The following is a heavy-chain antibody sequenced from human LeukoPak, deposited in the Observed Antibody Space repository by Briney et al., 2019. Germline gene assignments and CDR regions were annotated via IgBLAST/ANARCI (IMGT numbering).Heavy chain of an antibody. D-gene: IGHD5-18*01. CDR2: INAGNGNT. CDR1: GYTFTSYA. CDR3: ARDINKEDRYGYGY. Sequence: ASVKVSCKASGYTFTSYAMHWVRQAPGQRLEWMGWINAGNGNTKYSQEFQGRVTITRDTSASTAYMELSSLRSDDTAVYYCARDINKEDRYGYGYWGQGTLVTVSS. J-gene: IGHJ4*02. V-gene: IGHV1-3*01.